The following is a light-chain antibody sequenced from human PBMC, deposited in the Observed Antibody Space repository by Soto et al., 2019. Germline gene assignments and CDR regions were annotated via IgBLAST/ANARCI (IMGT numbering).Light chain of an antibody. V-gene: IGKV3-20*01. CDR3: QQHVTSPWT. J-gene: IGKJ1*01. CDR2: GAS. Sequence: EIVLTQSPGTLSLSPGERATLSCGASQSVNSSYIAWYQHKPGQAPRLLISGASSRATGIPDRFSGSGSGTDFTLTISRLEPEDFAVYYCQQHVTSPWTFGQGTKVEIK. CDR1: QSVNSSY.